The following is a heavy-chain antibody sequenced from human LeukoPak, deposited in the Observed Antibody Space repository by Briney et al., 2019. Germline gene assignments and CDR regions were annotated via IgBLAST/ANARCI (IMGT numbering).Heavy chain of an antibody. J-gene: IGHJ3*02. CDR1: GFIFSTYG. CDR3: ARGGPLSYSGSLYGAFDI. Sequence: GGSLRLSCTASGFIFSTYGMHWVRQAPGKGLEWAAFIQFDGSNEYYADSVKGRFTISRDNSKNTLYLQMNSLRTEDTAVYYCARGGPLSYSGSLYGAFDIWGQGTMVTVSS. CDR2: IQFDGSNE. V-gene: IGHV3-30*02. D-gene: IGHD1-26*01.